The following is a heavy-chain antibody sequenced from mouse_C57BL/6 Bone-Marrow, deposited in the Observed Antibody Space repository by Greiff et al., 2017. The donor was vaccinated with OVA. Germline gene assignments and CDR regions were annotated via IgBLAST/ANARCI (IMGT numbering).Heavy chain of an antibody. CDR1: GFTFSDYY. J-gene: IGHJ4*01. Sequence: EVMLVESEGGLVQPGSSMKLSCTASGFTFSDYYMAWVRQVPEKGLEWVANINYDGSSTYYLDSLKSRFIISRDNAKNILYLQMSSLKSEDTATYYCARERGEDYAMDYWGQGTSVTVSS. CDR2: INYDGSST. V-gene: IGHV5-16*01. CDR3: ARERGEDYAMDY.